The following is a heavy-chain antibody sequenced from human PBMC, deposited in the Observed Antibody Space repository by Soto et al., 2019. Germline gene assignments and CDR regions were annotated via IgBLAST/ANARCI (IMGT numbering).Heavy chain of an antibody. CDR2: IYWDDDK. CDR3: ADFGYYRRSWFPDY. J-gene: IGHJ4*02. V-gene: IGHV2-5*02. Sequence: QITLKESGTSLVKPTQTLTLTCTFSGFSLTTNGLGVGWIRQSPGEALEWLALIYWDDDKRYRPSLKRRLTVTKDPTKIHIVLTMTNMDTVDTAKYYCADFGYYRRSWFPDYWSQGTNVHVSS. CDR1: GFSLTTNGLG. D-gene: IGHD1-26*01.